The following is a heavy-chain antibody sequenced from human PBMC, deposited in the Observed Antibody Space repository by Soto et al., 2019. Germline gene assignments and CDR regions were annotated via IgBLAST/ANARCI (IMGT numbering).Heavy chain of an antibody. CDR3: ARVITIFWQDS. D-gene: IGHD3-9*01. Sequence: QVQLAQSGAEVKQPGASVKVSCKASGYTFTNYAIHWVRQAPGQRPECMGWINTGSGNTKYSQQFQGRLTITRDTSASTAYMELSSLRSEDTAVYYCARVITIFWQDSWGQGTLVTVSS. V-gene: IGHV1-3*04. J-gene: IGHJ4*02. CDR1: GYTFTNYA. CDR2: INTGSGNT.